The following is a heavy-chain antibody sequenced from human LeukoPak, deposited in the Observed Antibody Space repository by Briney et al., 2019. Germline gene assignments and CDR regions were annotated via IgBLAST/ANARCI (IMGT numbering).Heavy chain of an antibody. Sequence: GGSLRLSCAASGFTFDDYAMHWDRQAPGKGLEWVSGISWNSGSIGYADSVKGRFTISRDNAKNSLYLQMNSLRAEDTALYYCAKGSESDYDSSGYYQTYYFDYWGQGTLVTVSS. D-gene: IGHD3-22*01. V-gene: IGHV3-9*01. J-gene: IGHJ4*02. CDR3: AKGSESDYDSSGYYQTYYFDY. CDR1: GFTFDDYA. CDR2: ISWNSGSI.